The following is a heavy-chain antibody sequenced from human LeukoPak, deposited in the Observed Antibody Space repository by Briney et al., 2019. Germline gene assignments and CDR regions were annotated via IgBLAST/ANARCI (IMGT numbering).Heavy chain of an antibody. CDR2: IYYSGST. D-gene: IGHD6-19*01. CDR1: GGSISSSSYY. J-gene: IGHJ4*02. CDR3: ARGRYSSGWYWSY. Sequence: SETLSLTCTVSGGSISSSSYYWGWIRQPPGKGLEWIGSIYYSGSTNYNPSLKSRVTISVDTSKNQFSLKLSSVTAADTAVYYCARGRYSSGWYWSYWGQGTLVTVSS. V-gene: IGHV4-39*07.